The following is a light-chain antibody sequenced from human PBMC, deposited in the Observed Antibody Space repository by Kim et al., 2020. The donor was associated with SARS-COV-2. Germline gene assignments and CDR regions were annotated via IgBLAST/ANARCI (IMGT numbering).Light chain of an antibody. V-gene: IGKV3-11*01. Sequence: PEKRATLSCRASQNIDTYLAWYQQRPGQAPRLLVYDASNRATGVPDRFSGSGSGTDFTLTISSLEPEDFSIYYCQQRNSWPPAVTFGGGTKVDIK. J-gene: IGKJ4*01. CDR3: QQRNSWPPAVT. CDR2: DAS. CDR1: QNIDTY.